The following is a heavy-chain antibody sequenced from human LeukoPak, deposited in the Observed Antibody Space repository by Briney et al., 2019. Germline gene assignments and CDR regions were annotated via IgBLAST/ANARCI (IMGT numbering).Heavy chain of an antibody. CDR2: INPNSGGT. Sequence: GASVKVSCKASGYTFTSYYMHWVRQAPGQGLEWMGWINPNSGGTNYAQKFQGRVTMTRDTSISTAYMELSRLRSDDTAVYYCAREMYCSSTSCYAYFDYWGQGTLVTVSS. CDR3: AREMYCSSTSCYAYFDY. V-gene: IGHV1-2*02. J-gene: IGHJ4*02. D-gene: IGHD2-2*01. CDR1: GYTFTSYY.